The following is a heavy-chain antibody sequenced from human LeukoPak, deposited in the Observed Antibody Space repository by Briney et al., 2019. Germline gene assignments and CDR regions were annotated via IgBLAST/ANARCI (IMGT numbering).Heavy chain of an antibody. Sequence: GESLKISCRGSGYSFTAYWIAWVRQMPGKGWGWMATIYPGDSATTYSPSFQGQVTISADKSITTAYLQWSSLKASDTAMYYCARPAAGLGGFDYWGQGTLVTVSS. CDR3: ARPAAGLGGFDY. CDR2: IYPGDSAT. CDR1: GYSFTAYW. V-gene: IGHV5-51*01. J-gene: IGHJ4*02. D-gene: IGHD3-16*01.